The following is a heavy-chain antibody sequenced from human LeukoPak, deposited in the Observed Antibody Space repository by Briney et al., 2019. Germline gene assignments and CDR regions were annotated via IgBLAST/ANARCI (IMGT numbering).Heavy chain of an antibody. CDR2: IYNTGST. V-gene: IGHV4-4*07. D-gene: IGHD6-13*01. CDR3: VRAKISAAGVWLFDP. Sequence: SETLSLTCTVSGGSISSNYWNWVRQPAGKGLEWIGRIYNTGSTNYNPSLESRVTMSVGTSKNQFSLKLSSVTAADTAVYYCVRAKISAAGVWLFDPWGQGTLITVSS. CDR1: GGSISSNY. J-gene: IGHJ5*02.